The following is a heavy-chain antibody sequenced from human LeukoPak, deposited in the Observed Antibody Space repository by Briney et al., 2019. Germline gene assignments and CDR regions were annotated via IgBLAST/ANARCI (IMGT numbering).Heavy chain of an antibody. D-gene: IGHD3-10*02. CDR1: GFTFSSYG. CDR3: AKRPAAVRGVIPYVDY. CDR2: ISASADNI. V-gene: IGHV3-23*01. J-gene: IGHJ4*02. Sequence: GRSLRLSCAASGFTFSSYGMHWVRQVPGKGLEWVSTISASADNIYYADSVKGRFTISRDNSKNTLFLQMNSLRAEDTAIYYCAKRPAAVRGVIPYVDYWGQGTLVTVSS.